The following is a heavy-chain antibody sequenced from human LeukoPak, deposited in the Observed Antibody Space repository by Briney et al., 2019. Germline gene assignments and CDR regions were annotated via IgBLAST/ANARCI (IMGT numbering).Heavy chain of an antibody. J-gene: IGHJ5*02. CDR2: IYYSGST. CDR1: GGSVSSSSYY. D-gene: IGHD3-3*01. Sequence: SETLSLTCTVSGGSVSSSSYYWGWIRQPPGEGLEWIGSIYYSGSTYYNPSLKSRVTISVDTSKNQFSLKLSSVTAADTAVYYCARALEWLLSGGWFDPWGQGTLVTVSS. V-gene: IGHV4-39*07. CDR3: ARALEWLLSGGWFDP.